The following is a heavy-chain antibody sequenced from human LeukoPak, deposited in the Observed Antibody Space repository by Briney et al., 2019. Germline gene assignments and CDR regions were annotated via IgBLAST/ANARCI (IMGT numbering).Heavy chain of an antibody. CDR2: ISGDGGST. D-gene: IGHD1-26*01. CDR1: GFTFDDYA. Sequence: QPGGSLRLSCAASGFTFDDYAMPWVRHAPGKGLEWVSLISGDGGSTYYADSVKGRFTISRDNSKNSLYLQMNSLRTEDTALYYCAGGSYYYYYYGMDVWGQGTTVTVSS. V-gene: IGHV3-43*02. CDR3: AGGSYYYYYYGMDV. J-gene: IGHJ6*02.